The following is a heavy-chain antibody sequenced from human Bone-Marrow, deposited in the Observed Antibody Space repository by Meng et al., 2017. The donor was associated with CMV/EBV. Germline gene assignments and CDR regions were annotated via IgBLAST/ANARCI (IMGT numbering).Heavy chain of an antibody. D-gene: IGHD5-12*01. V-gene: IGHV4-34*01. J-gene: IGHJ4*02. CDR2: INHSGST. Sequence: GSLRRSCAVYGGSFSGYYWSWIRQPPGKGLEWIGEINHSGSTNYNPSLKSRVTISVDTSKNQFSLKLSSVTAADTAVYYCARVPAFWGNIGYLWGQGKLVTVYS. CDR1: GGSFSGYY. CDR3: ARVPAFWGNIGYL.